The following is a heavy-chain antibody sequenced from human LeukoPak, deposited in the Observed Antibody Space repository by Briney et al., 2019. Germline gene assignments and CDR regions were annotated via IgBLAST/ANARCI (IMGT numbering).Heavy chain of an antibody. CDR2: IWYDGSNK. Sequence: GGSLRLSCAASGFTFSSYDMHWVRQAPGKGLEWVAVIWYDGSNKYFADSVKGRFAISRDNSKNTLFLQMNTLRAEDTALYYCARDYAHSYGQFDYWGQGTLVTVSS. V-gene: IGHV3-33*08. CDR3: ARDYAHSYGQFDY. J-gene: IGHJ4*02. CDR1: GFTFSSYD. D-gene: IGHD2-2*01.